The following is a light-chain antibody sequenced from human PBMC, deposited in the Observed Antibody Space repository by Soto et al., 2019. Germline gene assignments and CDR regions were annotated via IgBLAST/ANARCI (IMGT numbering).Light chain of an antibody. CDR3: QQYGSSPWGT. V-gene: IGKV3-20*01. Sequence: EIVLTQSPGTLSLSPGERATLSCRASQSVSSSYLAWYQQKPGQAPRLLIYGASSRATGIPDRFSGSGSGTDFTITISRLEPEDFAVYYCQQYGSSPWGTFGRGTKVEIK. CDR2: GAS. CDR1: QSVSSSY. J-gene: IGKJ4*01.